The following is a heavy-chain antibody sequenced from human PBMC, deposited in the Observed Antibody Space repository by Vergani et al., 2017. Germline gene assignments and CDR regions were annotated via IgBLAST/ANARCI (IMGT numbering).Heavy chain of an antibody. CDR2: IKTTGEST. Sequence: EVQLLQSEGAVVQPGGSLRLSCVASGFTFSSHAMSWVRQGHGQGLEWVSSIKTTGESTHYADSVKGRFTISRYNSKNTLYLQMNSLRVEDTAVYYCGRGSDNYNWGQGTLVTVSS. V-gene: IGHV3-23*01. J-gene: IGHJ4*02. CDR3: GRGSDNYN. D-gene: IGHD5-24*01. CDR1: GFTFSSHA.